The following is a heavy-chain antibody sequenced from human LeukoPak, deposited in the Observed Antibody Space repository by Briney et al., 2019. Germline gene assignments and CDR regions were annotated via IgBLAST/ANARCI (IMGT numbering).Heavy chain of an antibody. CDR2: MNPNSGNT. Sequence: ASVKVSCKASGYTFTSYDINWVRQATGQGLEWMGWMNPNSGNTGYAQKFQGRVTMTRDTSISTAYMELSRLRSDDTAVYYCARDMVRDNYYYYMDVWGKGTTVTVSS. J-gene: IGHJ6*03. V-gene: IGHV1-8*02. CDR3: ARDMVRDNYYYYMDV. D-gene: IGHD3-10*01. CDR1: GYTFTSYD.